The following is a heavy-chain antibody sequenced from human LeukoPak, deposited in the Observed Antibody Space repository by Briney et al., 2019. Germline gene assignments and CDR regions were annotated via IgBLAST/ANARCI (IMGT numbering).Heavy chain of an antibody. CDR2: ISAYTGGT. J-gene: IGHJ3*02. V-gene: IGHV1-18*01. CDR1: GFSSTSYY. CDR3: ANNGAGRADAFDI. Sequence: AASVKVSCKASGFSSTSYYVNWVRQAPGQGLEWMGRISAYTGGTNSAQKFQDRLTMTTDASTSTAYMELRSLKSEDTAVYYCANNGAGRADAFDIWGQGTLVTVSS. D-gene: IGHD2-8*01.